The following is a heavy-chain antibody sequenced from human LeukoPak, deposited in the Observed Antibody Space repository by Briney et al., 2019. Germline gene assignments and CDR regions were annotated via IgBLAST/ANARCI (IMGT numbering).Heavy chain of an antibody. D-gene: IGHD3-22*01. Sequence: ASVKVSCKASGYTFTGYYMHWVRQAPGQGLEWMGWINPNSGGTNYAQKFQGRVTMTRDTSISTAYMELSRLRSDDTAVYYCARQYDSSGYYKDWYFGLWGRGTLVTVSS. J-gene: IGHJ2*01. V-gene: IGHV1-2*02. CDR2: INPNSGGT. CDR1: GYTFTGYY. CDR3: ARQYDSSGYYKDWYFGL.